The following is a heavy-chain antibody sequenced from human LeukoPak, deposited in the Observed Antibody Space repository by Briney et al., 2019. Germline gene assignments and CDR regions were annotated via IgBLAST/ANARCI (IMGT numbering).Heavy chain of an antibody. V-gene: IGHV1-18*01. CDR1: GYTFTSYG. CDR3: ARDIVVVVAATLGSNWFDP. CDR2: ISAYNGNT. J-gene: IGHJ5*02. D-gene: IGHD2-15*01. Sequence: ASVKVSCKASGYTFTSYGISWVRQAPGQGLEWMGWISAYNGNTNYAQKLQGRVTMTTDTSTSTAYMELRSLRSDDTAVYYCARDIVVVVAATLGSNWFDPWGQGTLVTVSS.